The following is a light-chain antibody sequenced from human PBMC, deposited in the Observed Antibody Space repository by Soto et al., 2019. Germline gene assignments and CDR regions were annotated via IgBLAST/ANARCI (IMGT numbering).Light chain of an antibody. J-gene: IGKJ3*01. Sequence: EIVLTQSPGTLSLSPGERATLSCRASQSVSSSYLAWYQQKPGQAPRLLIYGASSRATGIPDRFSGSGSGTDFTLTISILEPEDFAVYYCQQYGSSLFTFGPGTNVDIK. CDR3: QQYGSSLFT. V-gene: IGKV3-20*01. CDR2: GAS. CDR1: QSVSSSY.